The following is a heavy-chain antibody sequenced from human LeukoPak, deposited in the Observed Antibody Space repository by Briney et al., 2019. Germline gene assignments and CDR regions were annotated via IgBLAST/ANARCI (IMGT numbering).Heavy chain of an antibody. Sequence: PSETLSLTCAVYGGSFSGYYWSWIRQPPGKGLEWIGEINHSGSTNYNPSLKSRVTISVDTSKNQFSLKLSSVTAADTAVYYCARGSPRGSQLRLERRRAYYYYMDVWGKGTTVTVSS. D-gene: IGHD1-1*01. J-gene: IGHJ6*03. CDR1: GGSFSGYY. V-gene: IGHV4-34*01. CDR3: ARGSPRGSQLRLERRRAYYYYMDV. CDR2: INHSGST.